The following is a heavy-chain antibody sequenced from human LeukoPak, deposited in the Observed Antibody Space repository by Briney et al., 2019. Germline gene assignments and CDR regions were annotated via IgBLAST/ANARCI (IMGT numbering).Heavy chain of an antibody. CDR3: ARKRGTELDY. Sequence: SETLSLTCAVYGGSFSGYYWSWIRQPPGKGLEWIGEINHSGSTNYNPSLKSRVTISVDTSKNQFSLKLSSVTAADTAVYYCARKRGTELDYWGQGTLVTVSS. D-gene: IGHD3-16*01. V-gene: IGHV4-34*01. CDR2: INHSGST. CDR1: GGSFSGYY. J-gene: IGHJ4*02.